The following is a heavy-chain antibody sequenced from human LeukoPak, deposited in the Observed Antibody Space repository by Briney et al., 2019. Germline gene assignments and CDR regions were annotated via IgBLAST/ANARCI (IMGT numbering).Heavy chain of an antibody. CDR2: IKESEAT. Sequence: PSETLSLTCAVYGGSLSVYYWTWIRQPPGKGLEWIGEIKESEATNYNASLKSRVTISIDTSKNQFSLKLTSVTAADTAVYYCAREGVRNVHNPPGYWGQGTLVTVRS. D-gene: IGHD5-24*01. CDR3: AREGVRNVHNPPGY. V-gene: IGHV4-34*01. CDR1: GGSLSVYY. J-gene: IGHJ4*02.